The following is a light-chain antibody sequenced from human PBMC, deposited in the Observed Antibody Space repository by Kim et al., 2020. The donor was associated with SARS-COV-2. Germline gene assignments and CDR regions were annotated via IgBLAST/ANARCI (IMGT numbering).Light chain of an antibody. CDR1: QGIGVY. CDR2: AAS. CDR3: QQSYTTPPLT. Sequence: SVGDRVTLPCRESQGIGVYLNWYQQKPGKAPNLLISAASSLRSGVPSRFSGSGSGTDFTLTISSLQPEDFATYFCQQSYTTPPLTFGEGTKVDIK. V-gene: IGKV1-39*01. J-gene: IGKJ4*01.